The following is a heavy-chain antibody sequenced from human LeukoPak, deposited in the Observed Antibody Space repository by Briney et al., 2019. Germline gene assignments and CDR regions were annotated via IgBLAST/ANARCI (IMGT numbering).Heavy chain of an antibody. CDR1: GGTFSSYA. V-gene: IGHV1-69*04. CDR2: IIPILGIA. J-gene: IGHJ6*02. D-gene: IGHD2-15*01. Sequence: ASVKVSCKASGGTFSSYAISWVRQAPGQGLEWMGRIIPILGIANYAQKFQGRVTITADKSTSTAYMELSSLRSEDTAVYYCARDYVDCSGGSCYRYYYYGMDVWGQGTTVTVSS. CDR3: ARDYVDCSGGSCYRYYYYGMDV.